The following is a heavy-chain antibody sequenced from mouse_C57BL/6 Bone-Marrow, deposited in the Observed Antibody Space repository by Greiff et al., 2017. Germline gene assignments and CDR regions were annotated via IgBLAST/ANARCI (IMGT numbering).Heavy chain of an antibody. V-gene: IGHV3-6*01. CDR1: GYSITSGYY. D-gene: IGHD1-1*01. CDR2: ISYDGSN. Sequence: EVKLEESGPGLVKPSQSLSLTCSVTGYSITSGYYWNWIRQFPGNKLEWMGYISYDGSNNYNPSLKNRISITRDTSKNQFFLKLNSVTTEDTATYYCARGAPYYGSSSFAYWGQGTLVTVSA. J-gene: IGHJ3*01. CDR3: ARGAPYYGSSSFAY.